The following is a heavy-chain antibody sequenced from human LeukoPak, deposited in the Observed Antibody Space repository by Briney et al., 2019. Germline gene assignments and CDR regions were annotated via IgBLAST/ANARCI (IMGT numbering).Heavy chain of an antibody. D-gene: IGHD3-22*01. J-gene: IGHJ1*01. V-gene: IGHV1-18*01. Sequence: GASVKVSCKASGYTFTSYGISWVRQAPGQGLEWMGWISAYNGNTNYAQKLQGRVTMTTDTSTSTAYMELRSLRSDDTAVYYCARDQASTYYYDSSGYSPFQHWGQGTLVTVSS. CDR3: ARDQASTYYYDSSGYSPFQH. CDR2: ISAYNGNT. CDR1: GYTFTSYG.